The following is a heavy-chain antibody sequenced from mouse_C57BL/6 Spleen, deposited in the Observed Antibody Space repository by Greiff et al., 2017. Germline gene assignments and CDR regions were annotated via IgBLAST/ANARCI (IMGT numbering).Heavy chain of an antibody. D-gene: IGHD2-2*01. CDR1: GYTFTDYN. J-gene: IGHJ3*01. CDR3: ARSGSWFAY. V-gene: IGHV1-18*01. CDR2: INPNNGGT. Sequence: EVQLQQSGPELVKPGASVKIPCKASGYTFTDYNLDWVKQSHGKSLEWIGDINPNNGGTIYNQKFKGKATLTVDKSSSTAYMELRSLTSEDTAVYYWARSGSWFAYWGQGTLVTVSA.